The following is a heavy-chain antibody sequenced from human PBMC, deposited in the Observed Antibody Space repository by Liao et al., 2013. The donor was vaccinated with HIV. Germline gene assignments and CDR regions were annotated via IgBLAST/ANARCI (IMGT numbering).Heavy chain of an antibody. Sequence: QVQLQQWGAGLLKPSETLSLTCAVYDGSFSGYYWSWIRQSPGKGLEWIGEINHSGKTNYNPSLKSRVTISVDTSKNQFSLKLSSVTAADTAVYYCARGNEWLLLPTYIEKTPFDYWGQGTLVTVSS. CDR1: DGSFSGYY. D-gene: IGHD5-12*01. CDR3: ARGNEWLLLPTYIEKTPFDY. CDR2: INHSGKT. J-gene: IGHJ4*02. V-gene: IGHV4-34*01.